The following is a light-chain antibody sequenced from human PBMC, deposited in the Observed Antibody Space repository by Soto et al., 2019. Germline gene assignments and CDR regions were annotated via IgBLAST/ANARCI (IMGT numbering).Light chain of an antibody. CDR2: TDD. CDR3: AAWDDSLSGVV. V-gene: IGLV1-44*01. J-gene: IGLJ3*02. CDR1: SSNIGTNT. Sequence: QSVLTQPPSASGTPGQRVTISCSGSSSNIGTNTVNWYQQLPGTAPKLLIYTDDLRPSGVPDRFSGSKSRTSASLAISGLQSDDEADYYCAAWDDSLSGVVFGGGTKLTVL.